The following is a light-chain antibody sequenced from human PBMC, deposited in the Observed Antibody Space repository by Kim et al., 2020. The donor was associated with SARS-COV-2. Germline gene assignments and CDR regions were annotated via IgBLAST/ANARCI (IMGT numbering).Light chain of an antibody. Sequence: SSELTQDPAVSVGLGQTVTITCRGDSLGHHYASWYQQKPGKAPILVIYGENVRPSGIPDRFSGSTSRKTASLTITGPQAEDEAAYFCSSRDSDIHLLPFGGGTRLTVL. CDR1: SLGHHY. J-gene: IGLJ2*01. CDR3: SSRDSDIHLLP. CDR2: GEN. V-gene: IGLV3-19*01.